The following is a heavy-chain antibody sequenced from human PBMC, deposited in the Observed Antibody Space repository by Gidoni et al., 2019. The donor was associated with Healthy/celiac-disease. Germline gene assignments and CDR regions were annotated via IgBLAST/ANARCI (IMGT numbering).Heavy chain of an antibody. J-gene: IGHJ4*02. CDR3: AEATSEPGNFDY. V-gene: IGHV1-69*04. CDR2: IIPILGIA. D-gene: IGHD7-27*01. Sequence: QVQLVQSGAEVKKPGSSVKVSCKASGGTFSSYAISWVRQAPGQGLEWMGRIIPILGIANYAQKFQGRVTITADKSTSTAYMELSSLRSEDTAVHYCAEATSEPGNFDYWGQGTLVTVSS. CDR1: GGTFSSYA.